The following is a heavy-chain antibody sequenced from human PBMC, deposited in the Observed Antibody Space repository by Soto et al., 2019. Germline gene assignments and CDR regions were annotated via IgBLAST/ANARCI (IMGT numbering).Heavy chain of an antibody. CDR3: ARGQKYSCSSWFDP. CDR1: GGSISSYY. V-gene: IGHV4-59*01. CDR2: IYYSGST. Sequence: QVQLQESGPGLVKPSETLSLTCTVSGGSISSYYWSWIRQPPGKGLEWIGYIYYSGSTNYNPSLKSRVTISVDTSKNQFSLKVSSVTAADTAVYYCARGQKYSCSSWFDPWGQGTLVTVSS. D-gene: IGHD6-6*01. J-gene: IGHJ5*02.